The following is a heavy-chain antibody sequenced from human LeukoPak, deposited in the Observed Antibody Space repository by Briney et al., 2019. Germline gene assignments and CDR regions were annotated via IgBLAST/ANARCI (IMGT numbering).Heavy chain of an antibody. V-gene: IGHV4-59*01. CDR3: ARDYCSGGSCYYGMDV. D-gene: IGHD2-15*01. CDR1: GGSISSYY. Sequence: SETLSLTCTVSGGSISSYYWSWIRQPPGKGLECIGYIYYSGSTNYNPSLKSRVTISVDTSKNQFSLKLSSVTAADTAVYYCARDYCSGGSCYYGMDVWGQGTTVTVSS. J-gene: IGHJ6*02. CDR2: IYYSGST.